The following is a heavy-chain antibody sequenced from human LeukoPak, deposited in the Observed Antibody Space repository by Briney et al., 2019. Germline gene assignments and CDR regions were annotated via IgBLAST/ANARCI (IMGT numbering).Heavy chain of an antibody. D-gene: IGHD3-3*01. CDR3: AVSLRFLEWLYDY. CDR2: INPNSGGT. CDR1: GYTFTGYY. J-gene: IGHJ4*02. V-gene: IGHV1-2*02. Sequence: ASVKVSCKASGYTFTGYYMHWVRQAPGQGLEWMGWINPNSGGTNYAQKFQGRVTMTRDTSTSTAYMELSRLRSDDTAVYYCAVSLRFLEWLYDYWGQGTLVTVSS.